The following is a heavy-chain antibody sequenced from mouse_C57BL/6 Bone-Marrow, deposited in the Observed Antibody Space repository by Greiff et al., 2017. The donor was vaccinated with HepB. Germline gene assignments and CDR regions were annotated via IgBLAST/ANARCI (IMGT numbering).Heavy chain of an antibody. CDR2: INPSTGGT. V-gene: IGHV1-42*01. Sequence: EVQLKQSGPELVKPGASVKISCKASGYSFTGYYMNWVKQSPEKSLEWIGEINPSTGGTTYNQKFKAKATLTVDKSSSTAYMQRKSLTSEDSAVYYCARRGTIYHDYGGDDWGQGTTLTVSS. D-gene: IGHD2-4*01. CDR3: ARRGTIYHDYGGDD. J-gene: IGHJ2*01. CDR1: GYSFTGYY.